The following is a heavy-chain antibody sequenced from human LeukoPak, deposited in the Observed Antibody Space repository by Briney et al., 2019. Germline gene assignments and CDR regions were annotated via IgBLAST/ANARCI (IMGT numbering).Heavy chain of an antibody. CDR2: FAPYNNNG. V-gene: IGHV1-18*01. CDR1: GYNFATYV. D-gene: IGHD6-6*01. Sequence: ASVKVSCKASGYNFATYVISWVRQAPGQGLEWMGWFAPYNNNGNSAQKFQGRLTMATDTSTSTASMELRSLRSDDTAVYYCTRDPRHKYGNFDNWGQGTLVTVSS. J-gene: IGHJ4*02. CDR3: TRDPRHKYGNFDN.